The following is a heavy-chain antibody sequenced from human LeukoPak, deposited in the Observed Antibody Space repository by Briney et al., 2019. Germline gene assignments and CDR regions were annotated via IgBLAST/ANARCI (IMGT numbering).Heavy chain of an antibody. J-gene: IGHJ2*01. V-gene: IGHV4-39*01. Sequence: SETLSLTCTVSGGSISSSSYYWGWIRQPPGKGLEWIGSIYYGGTTYYNPSLKSRVTISVDTSKNQFSLKLSSVTAADTAVYYCARVPKYFDLWGRGTLVTVSS. CDR2: IYYGGTT. CDR3: ARVPKYFDL. CDR1: GGSISSSSYY.